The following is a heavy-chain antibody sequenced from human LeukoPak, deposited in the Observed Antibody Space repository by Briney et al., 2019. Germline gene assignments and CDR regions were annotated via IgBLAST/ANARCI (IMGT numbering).Heavy chain of an antibody. V-gene: IGHV4-4*07. CDR2: IYSSGST. D-gene: IGHD1-14*01. J-gene: IGHJ4*02. CDR3: ARGIMKYYFDY. CDR1: GGSISDYF. Sequence: SETLSLTCTVSGGSISDYFWSWIRQPAGKGLEWIGRIYSSGSTLYNPSLKSRVTMSVDTSKNQFSLKLSSVTVADTAVYYCARGIMKYYFDYWGQGTLVTVSS.